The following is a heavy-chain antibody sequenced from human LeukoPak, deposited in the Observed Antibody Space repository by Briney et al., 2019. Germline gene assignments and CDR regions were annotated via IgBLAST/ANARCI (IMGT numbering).Heavy chain of an antibody. J-gene: IGHJ4*02. CDR2: IKEDESEK. Sequence: GGSLRLSCVGSGFTLSRSWMSWVRQAPGKGLQWVANIKEDESEKDYVDSVKGRFTISRDNVRNSLDLQMNSLRVEDTAVYYCAAYRGAHHKTFDYWGQGTLVIVSS. D-gene: IGHD1-26*01. V-gene: IGHV3-7*03. CDR1: GFTLSRSW. CDR3: AAYRGAHHKTFDY.